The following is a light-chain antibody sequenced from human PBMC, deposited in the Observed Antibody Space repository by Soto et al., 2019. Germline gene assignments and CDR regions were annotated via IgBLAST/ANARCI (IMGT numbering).Light chain of an antibody. CDR1: QSVGGN. CDR2: GAS. Sequence: EIVMTQSPATLSVSPGGRATLSCRSSQSVGGNVAWYQQKPGQAPSLLIYGASTRATGIPARFSGSGSGTDFTLTISSLEPEDSAVYYCQQRNIWPPVTFGQGTRLEIK. CDR3: QQRNIWPPVT. V-gene: IGKV3-15*01. J-gene: IGKJ5*01.